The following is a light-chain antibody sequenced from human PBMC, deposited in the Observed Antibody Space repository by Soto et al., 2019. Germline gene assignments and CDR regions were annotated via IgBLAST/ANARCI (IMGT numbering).Light chain of an antibody. V-gene: IGLV1-47*01. J-gene: IGLJ3*02. CDR3: AAWDDSLSANWV. Sequence: QSVLTQPPSASGTPVQRVTISCSGSSSNIGSNYVYWYQQLPGTAPKLLIYRNNQRPSGVPDRFSGSKSGTSASLAISGLRSEDEADYYCAAWDDSLSANWVFGGGTQLTVL. CDR1: SSNIGSNY. CDR2: RNN.